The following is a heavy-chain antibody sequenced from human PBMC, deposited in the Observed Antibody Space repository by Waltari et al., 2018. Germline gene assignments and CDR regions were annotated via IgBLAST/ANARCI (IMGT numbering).Heavy chain of an antibody. Sequence: QVQLVQSGAEVKKPGSSVKVSCKAYGGTFSSYTISWVRQSPGQGLEWMGRIIPILVIANYAQKFQGRVTITADKSTSTAYMELSSLRSEDTAVYYCARVSTYYYDSSGYAHWGQGTLVTVSS. J-gene: IGHJ4*02. CDR2: IIPILVIA. CDR1: GGTFSSYT. CDR3: ARVSTYYYDSSGYAH. D-gene: IGHD3-22*01. V-gene: IGHV1-69*02.